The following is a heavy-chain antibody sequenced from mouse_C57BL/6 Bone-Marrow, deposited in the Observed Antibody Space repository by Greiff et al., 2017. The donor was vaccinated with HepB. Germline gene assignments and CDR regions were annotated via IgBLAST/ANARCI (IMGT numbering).Heavy chain of an antibody. CDR3: ARSYGSSYGAWFAY. J-gene: IGHJ3*01. V-gene: IGHV2-2*01. D-gene: IGHD1-1*01. CDR1: GFSLTSYG. CDR2: IWSGGST. Sequence: VKLVESGPGLVQPSQSLSITCTVSGFSLTSYGVHWVRQSPGKGLEWLGVIWSGGSTDYNAAFISRLSISKDNSTSQVFFKMNSLQADDTAIYYCARSYGSSYGAWFAYWGQGTLVTVSA.